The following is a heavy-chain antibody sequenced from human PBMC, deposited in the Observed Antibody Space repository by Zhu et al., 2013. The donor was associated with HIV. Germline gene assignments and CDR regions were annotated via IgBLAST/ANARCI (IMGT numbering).Heavy chain of an antibody. D-gene: IGHD2-2*01. J-gene: IGHJ6*03. CDR3: ARDLPLGXTGAIGYMDV. V-gene: IGHV1-46*01. CDR2: INPSGGST. Sequence: QVQLVQSGAELKKPGASVKVSCKASGYTFTSYYMHWVRQAPGQGLEWMGIINPSGGSTSYAQKFQGRVTLTRDTSTSTVYMELSSLRSEDSAVYYCARDLPLGXTGAIGYMDVWGEGTTVTVSS. CDR1: GYTFTSYY.